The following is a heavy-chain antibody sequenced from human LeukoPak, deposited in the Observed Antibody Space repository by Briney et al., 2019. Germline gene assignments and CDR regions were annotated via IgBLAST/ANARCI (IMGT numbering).Heavy chain of an antibody. J-gene: IGHJ4*02. CDR2: INHSGST. D-gene: IGHD4-17*01. V-gene: IGHV4-34*01. CDR1: GGSFSGYY. Sequence: SETLSLTCAVYGGSFSGYYWSWIRQPPGKGLEWIGEINHSGSTNYNPSLKSRVTMSVDTSKNQFSLKLSSVTAADTAVYYCARDKDGDYDWGQGTLVTVSS. CDR3: ARDKDGDYD.